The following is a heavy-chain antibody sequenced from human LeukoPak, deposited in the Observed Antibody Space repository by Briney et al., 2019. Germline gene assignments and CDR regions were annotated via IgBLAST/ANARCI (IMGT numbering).Heavy chain of an antibody. Sequence: SETLPLTCTVSGGSISSSSYYWGWIRQPPGKGLEWIGSIYYSGSTHFNPSLKSRVTISVDTSKNQFSLKLSSVTAADTAVYYCARHPDAFDIWGQGTMVTVSS. CDR2: IYYSGST. J-gene: IGHJ3*02. CDR3: ARHPDAFDI. V-gene: IGHV4-39*01. CDR1: GGSISSSSYY.